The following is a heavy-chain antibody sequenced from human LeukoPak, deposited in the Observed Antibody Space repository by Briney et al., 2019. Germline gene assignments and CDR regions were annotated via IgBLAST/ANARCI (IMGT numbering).Heavy chain of an antibody. CDR3: ARDISSPSGSYPDY. CDR1: GFTFSSYE. D-gene: IGHD1-26*01. J-gene: IGHJ4*02. CDR2: ISSSGSTI. V-gene: IGHV3-48*03. Sequence: PGGSLRLSCAASGFTFSSYEMNWVRQAPGKGLEWVSYISSSGSTIYYADSVKGRFTISRDNAKNSLYLQMNSPRAEDTAVYYCARDISSPSGSYPDYWGQGTLVTVSS.